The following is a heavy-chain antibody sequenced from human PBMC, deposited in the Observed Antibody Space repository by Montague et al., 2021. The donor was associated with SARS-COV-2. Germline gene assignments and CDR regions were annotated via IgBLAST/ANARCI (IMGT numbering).Heavy chain of an antibody. J-gene: IGHJ4*02. V-gene: IGHV4-34*01. CDR1: GGSFTGYY. CDR3: AREAPGY. Sequence: SETLSLTCAVYGGSFTGYYWTWIRQPPGKGLEWIGEINHSGSSNYNPSLKSRVTISVDTSKNQFSLDLTSVTAADTAVYYCAREAPGYWGQGTLVTVSS. CDR2: INHSGSS.